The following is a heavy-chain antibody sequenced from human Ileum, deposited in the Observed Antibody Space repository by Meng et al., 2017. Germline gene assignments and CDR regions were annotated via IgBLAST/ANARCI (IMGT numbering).Heavy chain of an antibody. CDR2: IYWDDDK. V-gene: IGHV2-5*02. CDR3: AHSPQGYFDY. Sequence: QITLKETGPALVKASQTLTLTCNFSGFSLATSGVSVAWIRQPPGEALEWLALIYWDDDKRYSPSLKNRLAITKDTSKNQVVLTMTNMDPMDTGAYYCAHSPQGYFDYWGPGTLVTVSS. CDR1: GFSLATSGVS. J-gene: IGHJ4*02.